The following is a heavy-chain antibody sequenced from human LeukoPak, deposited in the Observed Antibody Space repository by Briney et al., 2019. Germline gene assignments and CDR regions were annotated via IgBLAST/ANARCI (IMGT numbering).Heavy chain of an antibody. CDR2: IYTSGST. Sequence: PSETLSLTCTVSGGSISSGSYYWSWIRQPAGKGLEWIGRIYTSGSTNYNPSLKSRVTISVDTSKYQFSLKLSSVTAADTAVYYCARGDYGDYSYYYYYYMDVWGKGTTVTVSS. CDR1: GGSISSGSYY. CDR3: ARGDYGDYSYYYYYYMDV. J-gene: IGHJ6*03. V-gene: IGHV4-61*02. D-gene: IGHD4-17*01.